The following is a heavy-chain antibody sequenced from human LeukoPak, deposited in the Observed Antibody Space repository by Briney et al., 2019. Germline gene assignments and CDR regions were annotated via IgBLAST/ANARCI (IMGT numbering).Heavy chain of an antibody. J-gene: IGHJ4*02. V-gene: IGHV3-23*01. D-gene: IGHD6-13*01. CDR2: ISGSGGST. Sequence: PGGSLRLSCAASGFTFSSYGMSWVRQAPGKGLEWVSAISGSGGSTYYADSVKGRFTISRDNSKNTLYLQMNSLRAEDTAVYYCAKYRSGSSWSGGDFDYWGQGTLVTVSS. CDR3: AKYRSGSSWSGGDFDY. CDR1: GFTFSSYG.